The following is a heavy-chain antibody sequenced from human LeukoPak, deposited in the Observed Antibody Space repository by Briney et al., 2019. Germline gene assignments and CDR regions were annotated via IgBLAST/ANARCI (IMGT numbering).Heavy chain of an antibody. V-gene: IGHV4-4*08. CDR2: MCPSGRT. CDR3: ATSHDGKTAPYDL. Sequence: PSETLSLTCTVSNDSISSYCCSWVRQPPGKGLEWIGFMCPSGRTDYNPSLKSRVTMSIDTSKNQLSMELRFLTAADTAVYYCATSHDGKTAPYDLWDHGTLITVSS. CDR1: NDSISSYC. J-gene: IGHJ5*02. D-gene: IGHD4-23*01.